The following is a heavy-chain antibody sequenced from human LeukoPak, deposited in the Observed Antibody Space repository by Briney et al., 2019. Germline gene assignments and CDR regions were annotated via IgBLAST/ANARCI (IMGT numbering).Heavy chain of an antibody. D-gene: IGHD3/OR15-3a*01. Sequence: SETLSLTCTVSGGSISSSSYYWGWIRQPPGKGLECIGSIYYSVNTYYNPSLKSRVTISVDTSKNQFSLKLSSVTAADTAFYYFARFVRSGLRLDYWGQGPLVSVST. J-gene: IGHJ4*02. CDR3: ARFVRSGLRLDY. V-gene: IGHV4-39*01. CDR2: IYYSVNT. CDR1: GGSISSSSYY.